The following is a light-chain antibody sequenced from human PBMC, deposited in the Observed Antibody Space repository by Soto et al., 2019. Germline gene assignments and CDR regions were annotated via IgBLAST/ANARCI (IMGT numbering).Light chain of an antibody. J-gene: IGKJ5*01. V-gene: IGKV3-15*01. Sequence: EIVMTQSPATLSVSPGERATLSCRASQSVSSSVAWYQQKPGQAPRLLIYDSSSRATGIPIRFSGSGSGTEFTLTISSLQSEDFAVYYCQQYNNWPLTFGQGTRLEIK. CDR3: QQYNNWPLT. CDR1: QSVSSS. CDR2: DSS.